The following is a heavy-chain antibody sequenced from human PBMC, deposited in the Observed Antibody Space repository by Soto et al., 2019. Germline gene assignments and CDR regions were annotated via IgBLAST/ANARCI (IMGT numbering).Heavy chain of an antibody. V-gene: IGHV1-2*02. D-gene: IGHD3-10*01. CDR3: TRDGSGANFHY. Sequence: ASVKVSCKPSGYTFSGNFFHWVRQAPGQGLEWMGWMNPDNGDTNYAKKFQDRVTMTRDTSISTAYMDLRRLRSDDTAVYLCTRDGSGANFHYWGQGTLVTVSS. J-gene: IGHJ4*02. CDR2: MNPDNGDT. CDR1: GYTFSGNF.